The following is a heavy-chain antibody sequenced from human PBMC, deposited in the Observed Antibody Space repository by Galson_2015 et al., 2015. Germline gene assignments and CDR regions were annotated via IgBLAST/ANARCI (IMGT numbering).Heavy chain of an antibody. CDR1: GFTFSSYS. J-gene: IGHJ4*02. D-gene: IGHD6-19*01. Sequence: SLRLSCAASGFTFSSYSMNWVRQAPGKGLEWVSYISSSSSTTYYADSVKGRFTISRDNAKNSLYLQMNSLRDEDTAVYYCARASSGWYYILNYWGQGTLVTVSS. CDR3: ARASSGWYYILNY. V-gene: IGHV3-48*02. CDR2: ISSSSSTT.